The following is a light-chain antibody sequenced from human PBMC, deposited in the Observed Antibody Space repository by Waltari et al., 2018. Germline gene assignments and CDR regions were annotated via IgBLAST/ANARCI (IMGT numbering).Light chain of an antibody. J-gene: IGLJ2*01. V-gene: IGLV2-14*01. CDR1: SSDVGGYNY. Sequence: QSALTQPASVSGSPGQSITISCSGTSSDVGGYNYVSWYQQLPGKAPKLMIYDVSNRPSGVSNRFSGSKSYNTASLTISGLQAEDEADYYCSSYTVSSTRIFGGGTKLTVL. CDR3: SSYTVSSTRI. CDR2: DVS.